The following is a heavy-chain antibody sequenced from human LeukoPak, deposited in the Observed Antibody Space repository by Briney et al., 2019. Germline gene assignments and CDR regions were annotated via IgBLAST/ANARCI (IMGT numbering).Heavy chain of an antibody. D-gene: IGHD2/OR15-2a*01. CDR3: ARGLLLD. J-gene: IGHJ4*02. V-gene: IGHV3-48*03. Sequence: GGSLRLSCAASGFIFSSDEMNWVRQAPGKGLEWVSYISSSGRTIYYADSVKGRFTVSRDNAKNSLYLQMNSLRAEDTAVYHCARGLLLDWGQGTLVTVSS. CDR1: GFIFSSDE. CDR2: ISSSGRTI.